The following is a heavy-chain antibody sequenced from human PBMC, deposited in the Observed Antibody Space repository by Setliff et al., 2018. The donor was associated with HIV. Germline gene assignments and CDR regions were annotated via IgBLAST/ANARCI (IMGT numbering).Heavy chain of an antibody. Sequence: LRLSCAASGFTVRSNYMTWVRQAPGKGLEWVSVIYSGGNTYYADSVKGRFTISRDNSKNTVYLQMNSLRAEDTAVYYCAREPGYCSGGSCYHGIFWGQGTLVTVSS. CDR3: AREPGYCSGGSCYHGIF. D-gene: IGHD2-15*01. J-gene: IGHJ4*02. CDR1: GFTVRSNY. CDR2: IYSGGNT. V-gene: IGHV3-53*01.